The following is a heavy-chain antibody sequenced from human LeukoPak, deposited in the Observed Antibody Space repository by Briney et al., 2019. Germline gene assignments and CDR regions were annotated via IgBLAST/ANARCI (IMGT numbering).Heavy chain of an antibody. V-gene: IGHV4-59*01. D-gene: IGHD3-22*01. Sequence: SETLSLTCTVSGASISRYYWSWIRQPPGKGLEWIGSISYSGSTNYNPSLKSRVTISVDTSKNQFSLKLSSVTAADTAVYYCARLRLFPDYFDYWGQGTLVTASS. J-gene: IGHJ4*02. CDR3: ARLRLFPDYFDY. CDR2: ISYSGST. CDR1: GASISRYY.